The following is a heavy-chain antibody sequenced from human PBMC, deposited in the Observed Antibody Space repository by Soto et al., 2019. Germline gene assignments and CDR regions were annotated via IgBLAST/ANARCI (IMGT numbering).Heavy chain of an antibody. J-gene: IGHJ4*02. V-gene: IGHV4-59*01. CDR3: ARDTPYGTFDY. CDR2: IYYSGST. Sequence: SETQSLTCTVSGGYISSYDCSWIRQPPGKGLEWIGYIYYSGSTNYNPSLKSRVTISVDTSKNQFSLKLSSVTAADTAVYYCARDTPYGTFDYWGQGTLVTVSS. D-gene: IGHD4-17*01. CDR1: GGYISSYD.